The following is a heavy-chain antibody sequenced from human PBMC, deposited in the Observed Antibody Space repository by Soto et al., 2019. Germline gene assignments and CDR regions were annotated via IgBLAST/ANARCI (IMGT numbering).Heavy chain of an antibody. CDR1: GGSVSSPKYF. D-gene: IGHD7-27*01. V-gene: IGHV4-61*01. J-gene: IGHJ4*02. CDR2: IYNNGKT. Sequence: QMQLQESGPGLVKPSETLSLACTVSGGSVSSPKYFWSWIRQPPGKGLEWVAYIYNNGKTNYNPSLKSRATISVDTSKNQCSLKLTSVTGADSAVYFCARTVMPVGNLPAFDHWGQRVLVTVSS. CDR3: ARTVMPVGNLPAFDH.